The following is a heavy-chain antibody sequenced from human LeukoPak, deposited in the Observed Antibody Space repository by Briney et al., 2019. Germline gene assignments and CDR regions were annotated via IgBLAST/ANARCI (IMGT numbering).Heavy chain of an antibody. Sequence: PSETLSLTCTVSGGSISSYYWSWIRQPPGKGLEWIGYIYYSGSTNYNPSLKSRVTISVDTSKNQFSLKLSSVTAADTAVYYCARVWGRGYSYYFDYWGQGTLVTVSS. CDR3: ARVWGRGYSYYFDY. D-gene: IGHD3-22*01. V-gene: IGHV4-59*01. J-gene: IGHJ4*02. CDR1: GGSISSYY. CDR2: IYYSGST.